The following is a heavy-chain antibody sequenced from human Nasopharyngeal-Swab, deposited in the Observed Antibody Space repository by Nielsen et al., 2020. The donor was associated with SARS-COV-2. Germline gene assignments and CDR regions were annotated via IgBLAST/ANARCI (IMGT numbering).Heavy chain of an antibody. D-gene: IGHD6-13*01. J-gene: IGHJ5*02. Sequence: VRQAPGKGLEWVSGISDSGGNTYYADSVKGRFTISRDNSKNTLYLQMNSLRAEDTAVYYCARAAAGTYRNWFDPWGQGTLVTVSS. CDR2: ISDSGGNT. V-gene: IGHV3-23*01. CDR3: ARAAAGTYRNWFDP.